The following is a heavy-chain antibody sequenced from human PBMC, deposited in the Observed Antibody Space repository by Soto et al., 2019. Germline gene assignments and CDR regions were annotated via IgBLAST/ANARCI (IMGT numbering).Heavy chain of an antibody. V-gene: IGHV3-21*01. J-gene: IGHJ3*01. D-gene: IGHD2-2*01. CDR1: GFTFSSYS. Sequence: GSLRLSCAASGFTFSSYSMNWVRQAPGKGLEWVSSISSSSSYIYYADSVKGRFTISRDNAKNSLYLQMNSLRAEDTAVYYCARGGYCSTIGCYYDPFDAWGQGTMVTVSS. CDR3: ARGGYCSTIGCYYDPFDA. CDR2: ISSSSSYI.